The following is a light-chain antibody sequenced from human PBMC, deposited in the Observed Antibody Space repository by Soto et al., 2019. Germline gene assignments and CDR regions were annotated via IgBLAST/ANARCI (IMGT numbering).Light chain of an antibody. CDR1: HDVTHY. CDR3: QHYERLPWT. Sequence: DIQMTQSPSSLSASIGDRVTITCRASHDVTHYVNWFQQKPGKAPKLLIYDASSLEKGVPPRFSGRGSGTVFTFTITSLQPEDFATYYCQHYERLPWTFGHRTKVGIK. V-gene: IGKV1-33*01. J-gene: IGKJ1*01. CDR2: DAS.